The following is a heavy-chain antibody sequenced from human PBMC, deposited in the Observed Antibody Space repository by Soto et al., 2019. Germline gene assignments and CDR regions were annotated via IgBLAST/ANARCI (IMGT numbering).Heavy chain of an antibody. V-gene: IGHV4-31*03. CDR2: IYYRGST. CDR1: GGSISRGGYY. Sequence: QVQLQEAGPGLVKPSQTLSLTCTVSGGSISRGGYYWNWIRQHPGKGLEWIGYIYYRGSTDYNPSLKSRVTISVDTSKDQFSLKLSSVTAADAAVYYCARSTGVVMPVDQTFDYWGRGTLVTVSS. CDR3: ARSTGVVMPVDQTFDY. J-gene: IGHJ4*02. D-gene: IGHD2-21*01.